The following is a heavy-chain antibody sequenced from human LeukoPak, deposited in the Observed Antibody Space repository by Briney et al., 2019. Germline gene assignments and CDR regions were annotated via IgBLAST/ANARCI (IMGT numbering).Heavy chain of an antibody. CDR1: GLTFGDYA. D-gene: IGHD3-16*01. J-gene: IGHJ3*02. Sequence: SLRLSCAASGLTFGDYAMNWGRQAPGKGLDWVSGISWDSRTINYADSVRGRFTISRDNAKSSLYLQMNSLRPEDTALYYCAKASTSYGYKDDAFDIWGQGTMVTVSS. CDR3: AKASTSYGYKDDAFDI. CDR2: ISWDSRTI. V-gene: IGHV3-9*01.